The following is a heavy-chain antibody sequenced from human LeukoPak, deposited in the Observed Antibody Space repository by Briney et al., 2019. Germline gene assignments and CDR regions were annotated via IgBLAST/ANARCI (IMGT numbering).Heavy chain of an antibody. CDR2: ITATGDTA. D-gene: IGHD6-19*01. CDR3: AGDRNSDWYSPLDY. V-gene: IGHV3-23*01. J-gene: IGHJ4*02. Sequence: GGSLRLSCVAPGFTFTKCAMSWIRQAPGKGLEWVAIITATGDTAYYADSVKGRFTISRDNSRNTVYMQMDSLRAEDTAIYYCAGDRNSDWYSPLDYWGQGSQVTVSP. CDR1: GFTFTKCA.